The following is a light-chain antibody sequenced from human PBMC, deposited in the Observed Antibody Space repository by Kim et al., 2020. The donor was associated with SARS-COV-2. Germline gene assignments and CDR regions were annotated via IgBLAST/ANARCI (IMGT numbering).Light chain of an antibody. Sequence: SVPPGQTAIITCSGDKLGDNDAWWYQQKPGPSPVLVIYQDSKRPSGIAGRFCGSKAGNTATLTSGGNQAMDEADYYCQAWDSSTAGFGGGTQLTVL. V-gene: IGLV3-1*01. CDR1: KLGDND. CDR2: QDS. J-gene: IGLJ2*01. CDR3: QAWDSSTAG.